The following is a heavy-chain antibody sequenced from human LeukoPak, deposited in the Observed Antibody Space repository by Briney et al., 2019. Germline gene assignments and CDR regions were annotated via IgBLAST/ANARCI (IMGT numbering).Heavy chain of an antibody. D-gene: IGHD4-17*01. CDR1: GGSISTYY. CDR3: ASNDYGDCQSDY. CDR2: VYYSGST. Sequence: SETLSLTCTVSGGSISTYYWSWIRQPPGKGLEWIGYVYYSGSTNYNPPLKTRVIISVYTSKNQLSLKLTSVSAADTDMYYCASNDYGDCQSDYWGQGTLVTVSS. V-gene: IGHV4-59*01. J-gene: IGHJ4*02.